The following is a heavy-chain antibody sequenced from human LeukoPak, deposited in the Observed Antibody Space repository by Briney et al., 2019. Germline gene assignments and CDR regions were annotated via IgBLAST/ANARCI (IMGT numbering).Heavy chain of an antibody. CDR1: GYTFTSYA. D-gene: IGHD6-6*01. Sequence: ASVKVSCKASGYTFTSYAMNWVRQAPGQGLEWMGWINTNTGNPTYAQGFTGRFVFSSDTSVSTAYLQISSLKAEDTAVYYCAREGGLYSSSSSWGLFDYWGREPWSPSPQ. V-gene: IGHV7-4-1*02. CDR3: AREGGLYSSSSSWGLFDY. CDR2: INTNTGNP. J-gene: IGHJ4*02.